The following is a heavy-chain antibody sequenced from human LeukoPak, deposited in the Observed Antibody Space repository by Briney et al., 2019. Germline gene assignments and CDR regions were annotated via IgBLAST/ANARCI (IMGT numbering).Heavy chain of an antibody. CDR3: ARDDSSKAFDI. CDR1: GFTVSSNY. J-gene: IGHJ3*02. D-gene: IGHD3-22*01. V-gene: IGHV3-66*01. CDR2: IYSGGST. Sequence: PGGSLRLSCAASGFTVSSNYMSWVRQAPGKGLEWVSVIYSGGSTYYADSVKGRFTISRDNPKNTLYLQMNSLRAEDTAVYYCARDDSSKAFDIWGQGTMVTVSS.